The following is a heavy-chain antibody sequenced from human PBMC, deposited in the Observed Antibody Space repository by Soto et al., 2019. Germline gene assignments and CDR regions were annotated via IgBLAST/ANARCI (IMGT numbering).Heavy chain of an antibody. D-gene: IGHD3-3*01. CDR1: GGSFSGYY. CDR2: INHSGST. V-gene: IGHV4-34*01. J-gene: IGHJ6*03. Sequence: SETLSLTCAVYGGSFSGYYWSWIRQPPGKGLEWIGEINHSGSTNYNPSLKSRVTISVDTSKNQFSLKLSSVTAADTAVYYCARTKWGLRFLEWSEAPLPMDVWGKGTTVTVSS. CDR3: ARTKWGLRFLEWSEAPLPMDV.